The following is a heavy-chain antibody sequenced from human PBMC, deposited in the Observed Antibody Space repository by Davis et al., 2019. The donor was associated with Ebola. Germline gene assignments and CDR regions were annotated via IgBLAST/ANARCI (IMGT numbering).Heavy chain of an antibody. CDR1: GGSIRSYY. V-gene: IGHV4-59*08. J-gene: IGHJ4*02. D-gene: IGHD3-22*01. CDR2: IYYTGST. CDR3: ARRNYYYENF. Sequence: SETLSLTCAVSGGSIRSYYWSWIRQPPGKGLEWIGYIYYTGSTDYNPSLKSRVTISVDTSKNQFSLELSSVTAADTAVYYCARRNYYYENFWGQGILVTVSS.